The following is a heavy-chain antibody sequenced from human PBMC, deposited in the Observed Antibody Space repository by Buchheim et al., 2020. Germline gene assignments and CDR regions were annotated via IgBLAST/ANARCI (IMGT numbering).Heavy chain of an antibody. Sequence: QVQLQQWGAGLLKPSETLSLTCAVSGGSFSGYYWSWIRQPPGKGLEWIGEINHSGSTNYNPSLKSRVTISVDTSKNQFSLKLSSVTAADTAVYYCARGYSSSYYYYYGMDVWGQGTT. D-gene: IGHD6-6*01. CDR1: GGSFSGYY. CDR3: ARGYSSSYYYYYGMDV. V-gene: IGHV4-34*01. J-gene: IGHJ6*02. CDR2: INHSGST.